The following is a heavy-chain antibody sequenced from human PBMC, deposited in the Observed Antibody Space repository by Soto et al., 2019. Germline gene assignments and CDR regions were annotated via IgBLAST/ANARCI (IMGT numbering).Heavy chain of an antibody. D-gene: IGHD2-2*01. CDR3: ARGFNMHLDALDI. V-gene: IGHV1-69*02. J-gene: IGHJ3*02. CDR2: IIPILGIA. CDR1: GGTFSSYT. Sequence: QVQLVQSGAEVKKPGSSVKVSCKASGGTFSSYTISWVRQAPGQGLEWMGRIIPILGIANYAQKFQGRVTITADKSTSTAYMELSSLRSEDTAVYYCARGFNMHLDALDIWGQGTMVTVSS.